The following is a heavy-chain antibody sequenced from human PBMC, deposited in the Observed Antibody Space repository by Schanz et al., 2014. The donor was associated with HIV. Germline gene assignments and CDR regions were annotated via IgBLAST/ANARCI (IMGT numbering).Heavy chain of an antibody. CDR1: GFSFNNYG. J-gene: IGHJ4*02. V-gene: IGHV3-30*03. CDR2: ISYDGRNK. D-gene: IGHD3-16*01. CDR3: ARALGRFRLYHLYY. Sequence: QVQLVESGGGVVQPGRSLRLSCTASGFSFNNYGMHWVRQAPGKGLGWVAFISYDGRNKYYEDSVKGRFTISRDNSKNTVYLQMKSLRAEDTAVYYCARALGRFRLYHLYYWGQGTLVTVSS.